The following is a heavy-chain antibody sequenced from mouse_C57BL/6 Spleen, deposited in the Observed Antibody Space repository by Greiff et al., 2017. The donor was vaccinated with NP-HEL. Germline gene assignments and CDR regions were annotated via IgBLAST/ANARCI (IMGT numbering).Heavy chain of an antibody. D-gene: IGHD5-1*01. CDR3: ARVKYNMDY. Sequence: QVQLQQPGAELVMPGASVKLSCKASGYTFTSYWMHWVKQRPGQGLEWIGEIDPSDSYTNYNQKFKGKSTLTVDKSSSTAYMQLSSLTSEDSAVYYCARVKYNMDYWGQGTSVTVSS. J-gene: IGHJ4*01. V-gene: IGHV1-69*01. CDR1: GYTFTSYW. CDR2: IDPSDSYT.